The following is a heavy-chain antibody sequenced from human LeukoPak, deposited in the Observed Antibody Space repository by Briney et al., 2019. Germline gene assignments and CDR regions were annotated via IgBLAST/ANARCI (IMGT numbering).Heavy chain of an antibody. D-gene: IGHD3-22*01. Sequence: PGGSLRLSCAASGFTFSSYAMSWVRQAPGKGLEWVSAISGSGGSTYYADSVKGRFTISRDNSKNTLYLQMSSLRAEGTAVYYCAKDQYYDSRSSGAFDIWGQGTMVTVSS. V-gene: IGHV3-23*01. CDR2: ISGSGGST. CDR1: GFTFSSYA. J-gene: IGHJ3*02. CDR3: AKDQYYDSRSSGAFDI.